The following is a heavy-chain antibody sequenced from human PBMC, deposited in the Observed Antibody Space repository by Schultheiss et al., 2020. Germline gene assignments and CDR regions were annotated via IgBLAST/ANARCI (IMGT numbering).Heavy chain of an antibody. CDR3: AKRDDRSSYYYLYFDY. Sequence: GGSLRLSCAASGFAFRSYAMSWLRQAPGKGLELVSVISGGGGPTYYADSVKGRFTISRDNSKNTVYLQMNSLGAEDTAVYYCAKRDDRSSYYYLYFDYWGQGTLVTVSS. D-gene: IGHD3-22*01. CDR2: ISGGGGPT. J-gene: IGHJ4*02. V-gene: IGHV3-23*01. CDR1: GFAFRSYA.